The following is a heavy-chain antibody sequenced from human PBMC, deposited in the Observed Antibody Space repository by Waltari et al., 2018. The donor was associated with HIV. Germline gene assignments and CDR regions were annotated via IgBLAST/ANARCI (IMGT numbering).Heavy chain of an antibody. V-gene: IGHV3-53*01. CDR3: ATGVRYYGP. D-gene: IGHD3-22*01. CDR1: IFAISDRP. CDR2: IYPDDTT. Sequence: ESGGRLIQTGGSMRLTWEGSIFAISDRPVTWVRQTSGAPLEWVAVIYPDDTTHYADSVRGRFTISRVRSRTSVLLLMNGLFADDTGIYYCATGVRYYGPWGQGTRVTVSS. J-gene: IGHJ5*02.